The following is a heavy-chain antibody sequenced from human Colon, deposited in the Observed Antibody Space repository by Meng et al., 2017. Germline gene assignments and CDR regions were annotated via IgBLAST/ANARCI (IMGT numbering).Heavy chain of an antibody. J-gene: IGHJ6*02. D-gene: IGHD1-14*01. V-gene: IGHV4-34*01. CDR2: INHSGST. Sequence: SETLSLTCAVYGGSFSGYYWSWIRQPPGKGLEWIGEINHSGSTNYNPSLKSRVTISVDTSKNQFSLKLSSVTAADTAVYYCARGPPRDLNYYYYGMDVRGQGTTVTVSS. CDR1: GGSFSGYY. CDR3: ARGPPRDLNYYYYGMDV.